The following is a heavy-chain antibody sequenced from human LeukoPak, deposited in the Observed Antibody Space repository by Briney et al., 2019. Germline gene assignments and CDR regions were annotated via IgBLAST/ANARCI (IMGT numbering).Heavy chain of an antibody. CDR3: TTGHSSSFQY. CDR1: GFTFSNAW. Sequence: GGSLRLSCAASGFTFSNAWMSWVRQAPGKGLEWVGRLKSKTDGGTTDYAAPVKGRFTILRDDSKNTLYLQMSSLKTEDTAVYYCTTGHSSSFQYWGQGTLVTVSS. D-gene: IGHD6-6*01. CDR2: LKSKTDGGTT. V-gene: IGHV3-15*01. J-gene: IGHJ4*02.